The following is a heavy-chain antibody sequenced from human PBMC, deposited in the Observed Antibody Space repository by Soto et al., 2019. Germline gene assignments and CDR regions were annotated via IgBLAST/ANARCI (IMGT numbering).Heavy chain of an antibody. Sequence: GGSLRLSCAASGFTFSSYGMHWVRQAPGKGLEWVAVISYDGSNKYYADSVKGRFTISRDNSKNTLYLQMNSLRAEDTAVYYCAKIAAWELLRYYFDYWGQGTLVTVSS. CDR1: GFTFSSYG. V-gene: IGHV3-30*18. J-gene: IGHJ4*02. D-gene: IGHD1-26*01. CDR3: AKIAAWELLRYYFDY. CDR2: ISYDGSNK.